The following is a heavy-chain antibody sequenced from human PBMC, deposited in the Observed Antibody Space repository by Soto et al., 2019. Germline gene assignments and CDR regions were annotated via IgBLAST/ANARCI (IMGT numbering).Heavy chain of an antibody. V-gene: IGHV1-58*01. D-gene: IGHD3-22*01. J-gene: IGHJ1*01. Sequence: SLKVSCKASGFTFSSSAVQWVRQARGQHLEWVGWIVVGTGNTNYAPKFQERVTISRDMSTNTAYMELSSLGSEDTAVYYCAADYGGDYYDSSVYSPEYFQHWGQGTLVTVSS. CDR2: IVVGTGNT. CDR3: AADYGGDYYDSSVYSPEYFQH. CDR1: GFTFSSSA.